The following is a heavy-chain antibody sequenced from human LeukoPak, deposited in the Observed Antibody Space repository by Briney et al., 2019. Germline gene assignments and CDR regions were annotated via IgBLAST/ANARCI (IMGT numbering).Heavy chain of an antibody. CDR1: GGSISSSSYY. CDR2: IYYSGST. V-gene: IGHV4-39*01. J-gene: IGHJ5*02. D-gene: IGHD2-15*01. CDR3: ARASGGRQNWFDP. Sequence: SETLSLTCTVSGGSISSSSYYWGWIRQPPGKGLEWIGSIYYSGSTYYNPSLKSRVAISVHTYKNQFPRKLSSVTAADTAVYHCARASGGRQNWFDPWGQGTLVTVSS.